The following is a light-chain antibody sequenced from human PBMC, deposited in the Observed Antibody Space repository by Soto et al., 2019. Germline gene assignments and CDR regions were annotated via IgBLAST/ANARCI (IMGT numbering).Light chain of an antibody. CDR1: SSDVGSYNL. CDR2: EGS. Sequence: QSALTQPASVSGSPGQSITISCTGTSSDVGSYNLVSWYQQHPGKAPKRMIYEGSNRPSGVSNRFSGSKSGNTASLTISGLQAEDEADYCCCSYAGRSTLVVFGGGTQLTVL. V-gene: IGLV2-23*01. J-gene: IGLJ2*01. CDR3: CSYAGRSTLVV.